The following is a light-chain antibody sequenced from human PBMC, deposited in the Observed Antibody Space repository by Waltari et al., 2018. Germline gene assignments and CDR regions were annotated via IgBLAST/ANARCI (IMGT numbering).Light chain of an antibody. CDR2: KAS. Sequence: IQMTQSPSTLSASVGDRVTITCRASQSISDWLAWYQQKPGKAPKLLIYKASTSESGVPSRFSGSGSATEFTLTISSLQPDDFATYYCQQYNSYWTFGQGTKVEIK. CDR1: QSISDW. V-gene: IGKV1-5*03. J-gene: IGKJ1*01. CDR3: QQYNSYWT.